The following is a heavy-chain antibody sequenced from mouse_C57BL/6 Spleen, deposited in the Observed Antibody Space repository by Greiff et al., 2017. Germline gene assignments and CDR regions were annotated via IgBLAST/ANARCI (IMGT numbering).Heavy chain of an antibody. CDR3: ARDPPYDYDGAMDY. CDR2: ISDGGSYT. J-gene: IGHJ4*01. V-gene: IGHV5-4*01. D-gene: IGHD2-4*01. CDR1: GFTFSSYA. Sequence: EVQLVESGGGLVKPGGSLKLSCAASGFTFSSYAMSWVRQTPEKRLEWVATISDGGSYTYYPDNVKGRFTISRDNAKNNLYLQMSHLKSEDTAMYYCARDPPYDYDGAMDYWGQGTSVTVSS.